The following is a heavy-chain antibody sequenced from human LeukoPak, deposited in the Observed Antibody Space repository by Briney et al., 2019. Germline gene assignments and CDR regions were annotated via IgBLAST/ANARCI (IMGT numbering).Heavy chain of an antibody. Sequence: GGSLRLSCAASGITFSRFWMSWVRQAPGKGLEWISAISGSGGSTYYADSVKGRFTISRDNSKNTLYLQMNSLRAEDTAVYYCAKGLDIVVPYYAMDVWGQGTTVTVSS. D-gene: IGHD2-2*01. CDR2: ISGSGGST. CDR1: GITFSRFW. V-gene: IGHV3-23*01. J-gene: IGHJ6*02. CDR3: AKGLDIVVPYYAMDV.